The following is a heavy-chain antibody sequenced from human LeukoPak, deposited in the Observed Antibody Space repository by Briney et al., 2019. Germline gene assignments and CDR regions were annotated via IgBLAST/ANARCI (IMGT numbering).Heavy chain of an antibody. V-gene: IGHV3-74*01. CDR2: INTDGTTT. J-gene: IGHJ4*02. D-gene: IGHD2-15*01. Sequence: GGSLRLSCVGSGXTFNNYWMLWVRQAPGEGLVRVSRINTDGTTTSYADSVKGRFTFSRDNAKNTLYLQMNSLRAEDTAVYYCTRYLSGGFDSWGQGTLVTVSS. CDR3: TRYLSGGFDS. CDR1: GXTFNNYW.